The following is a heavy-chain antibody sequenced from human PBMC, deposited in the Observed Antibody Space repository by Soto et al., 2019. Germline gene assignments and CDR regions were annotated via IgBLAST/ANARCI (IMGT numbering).Heavy chain of an antibody. CDR3: ARDKGGYCSGGSCYGGPVYPRAPGSFDY. Sequence: EVQLVESGGGLIQPGGSLRLSCAASGFTVSSNYMSWVRQAPGKGLEWVSVIYSGGSTYYADSVKGRFTISRDNSKNTLYLQMNSLRAEDTAVYYCARDKGGYCSGGSCYGGPVYPRAPGSFDYWGQGTLVTVSS. CDR1: GFTVSSNY. V-gene: IGHV3-53*01. D-gene: IGHD2-15*01. CDR2: IYSGGST. J-gene: IGHJ4*02.